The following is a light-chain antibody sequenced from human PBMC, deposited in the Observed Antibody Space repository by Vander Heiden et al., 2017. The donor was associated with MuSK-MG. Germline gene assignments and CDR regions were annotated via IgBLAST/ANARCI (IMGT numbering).Light chain of an antibody. CDR3: RQDLQTWT. CDR2: LGS. V-gene: IGKV2-28*01. Sequence: DIVMTQSPLSLPVTPGGPASISCRSSQSLLHSNGYNYLDWYLQKPGQSPQLLIYLGSKRASGVPDRFSGSGSGTDFTLKSSRGEAEDVGVYYGRQDLQTWTFGQGTKVEIK. CDR1: QSLLHSNGYNY. J-gene: IGKJ1*01.